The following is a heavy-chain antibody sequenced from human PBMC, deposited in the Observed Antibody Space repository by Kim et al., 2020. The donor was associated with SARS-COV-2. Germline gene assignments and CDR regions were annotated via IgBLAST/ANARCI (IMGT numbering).Heavy chain of an antibody. V-gene: IGHV3-74*01. D-gene: IGHD5-12*01. CDR2: INSDGSST. Sequence: GGSLRLSCAASGFTFSSYWMHWVRQAPGKGLVWVSRINSDGSSTSYADSVKGRFTISRDNAMNTLYLQMNSLRAEDTAVYYCARDRGIVATMVYYYYYYGMDDWGQGTTVTVSS. J-gene: IGHJ6*01. CDR3: ARDRGIVATMVYYYYYYGMDD. CDR1: GFTFSSYW.